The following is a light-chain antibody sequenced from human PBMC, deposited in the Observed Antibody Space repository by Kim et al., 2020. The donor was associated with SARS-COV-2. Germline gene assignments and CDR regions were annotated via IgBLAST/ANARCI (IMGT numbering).Light chain of an antibody. J-gene: IGLJ3*02. CDR3: SSYTSSSTYWV. CDR1: SSDVGGYNY. V-gene: IGLV2-14*01. CDR2: DVS. Sequence: QSALTQPASVSGSPGQSITISCTGNSSDVGGYNYVSWYQQHPGKAPKLMIYDVSKRPSGVSNRFSGSKSGNTASLTISGLQAEDEADYYCSSYTSSSTYWVFGGGTKL.